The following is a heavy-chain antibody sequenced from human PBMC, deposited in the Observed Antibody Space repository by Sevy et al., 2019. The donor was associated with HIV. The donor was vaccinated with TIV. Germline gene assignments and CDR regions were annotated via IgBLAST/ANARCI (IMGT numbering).Heavy chain of an antibody. V-gene: IGHV3-49*04. CDR3: TRDLYGSGWFYFDY. J-gene: IGHJ4*02. CDR1: GFTFSDYA. Sequence: GGSLRLSCTASGFTFSDYAMSWVRQAPGKGLEWVGFFKTKTYGGTTEYAASVKGRFIISRDDSKNIAYLQMNSLKTEDTAVYYCTRDLYGSGWFYFDYWGQGTLVTVSS. CDR2: FKTKTYGGTT. D-gene: IGHD6-19*01.